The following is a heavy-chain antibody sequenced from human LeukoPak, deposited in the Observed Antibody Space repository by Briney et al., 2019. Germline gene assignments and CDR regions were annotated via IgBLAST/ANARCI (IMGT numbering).Heavy chain of an antibody. J-gene: IGHJ4*02. V-gene: IGHV3-30-3*01. Sequence: PAGSLRLSCAAYGFTFSSYAMHWVRQAPGKGLEWVAVISYDGSNKYYADSVKGRFTISRDNSKNALYLQMNSLRAEDTAVYYCARGEVVALFRPYFDYWGQGTLVTVSS. CDR3: ARGEVVALFRPYFDY. CDR2: ISYDGSNK. D-gene: IGHD2-15*01. CDR1: GFTFSSYA.